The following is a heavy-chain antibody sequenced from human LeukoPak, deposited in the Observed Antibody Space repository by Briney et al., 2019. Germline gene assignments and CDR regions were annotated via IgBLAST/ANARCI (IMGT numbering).Heavy chain of an antibody. CDR3: ARDGATDMATRGAFDV. CDR1: GDSISLYY. D-gene: IGHD5-18*01. Sequence: SETLSLTCIVSGDSISLYYWNWIRQPAGKGLEWIGRIYPSGSTNYNPSLKSRVTMSLDTSKNQLSLKLASVTAADTAVYYCARDGATDMATRGAFDVWGQGTMVTVSS. V-gene: IGHV4-4*07. J-gene: IGHJ3*01. CDR2: IYPSGST.